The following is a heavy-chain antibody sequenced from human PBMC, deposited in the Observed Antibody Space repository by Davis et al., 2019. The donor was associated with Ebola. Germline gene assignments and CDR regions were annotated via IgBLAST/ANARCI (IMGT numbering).Heavy chain of an antibody. D-gene: IGHD4-17*01. CDR3: ARGSSTYYGDYPFDY. CDR2: INHSGST. V-gene: IGHV4-34*01. CDR1: GGSFSGYY. J-gene: IGHJ4*02. Sequence: MPGGSLRLSCAVYGGSFSGYYWSWIRQPPGKGLEWIGEINHSGSTNYNPSLKSRVTISVDTSKNQFSLKLSSVTAADTAVYYCARGSSTYYGDYPFDYWGQGTLVTVSS.